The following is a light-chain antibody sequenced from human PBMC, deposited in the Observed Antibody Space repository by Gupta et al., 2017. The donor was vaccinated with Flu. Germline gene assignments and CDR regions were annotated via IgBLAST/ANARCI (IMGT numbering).Light chain of an antibody. CDR3: SQALQTART. J-gene: IGKJ2*02. V-gene: IGKV2-28*01. CDR1: QIHLHNNGNNN. Sequence: VTPGEPASISCRSSQIHLHNNGNNNLHRHLHEPCQSPQLLIYLGSNRASAVRGRFSGTGSGTDFTLKMRRVEAEDVGVYFCSQALQTARTVGQGTKLEIK. CDR2: LGS.